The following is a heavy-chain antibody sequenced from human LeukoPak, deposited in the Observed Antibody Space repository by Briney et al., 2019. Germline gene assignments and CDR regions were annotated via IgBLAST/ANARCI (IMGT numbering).Heavy chain of an antibody. J-gene: IGHJ5*02. V-gene: IGHV4-4*07. D-gene: IGHD3-10*01. CDR1: DDSISSYY. CDR2: IYNSGII. Sequence: EPLSLTCTVCDDSISSYYWSWIRQPAGKGLEWIGRIYNSGIITYNPSLKSRVTMSVDTSNNQFSLRLRFVTAADTAVYYRARDSGTTGEVKFDPWGQGTLVTVSS. CDR3: ARDSGTTGEVKFDP.